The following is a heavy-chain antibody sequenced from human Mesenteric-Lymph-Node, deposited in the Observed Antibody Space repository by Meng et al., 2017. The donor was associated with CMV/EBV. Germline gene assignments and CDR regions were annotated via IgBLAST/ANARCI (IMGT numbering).Heavy chain of an antibody. V-gene: IGHV4-34*01. Sequence: SETLSLTCAVYDGSFSSYYWNWIRQPPGKGLEWIGEVNHSGYTNYNPSLKSRVTISLNTSKNQFSLRLSSVTAADTAVYYCARGSPYGVWGQGTTVTVSS. CDR1: DGSFSSYY. CDR3: ARGSPYGV. CDR2: VNHSGYT. D-gene: IGHD3-10*01. J-gene: IGHJ6*02.